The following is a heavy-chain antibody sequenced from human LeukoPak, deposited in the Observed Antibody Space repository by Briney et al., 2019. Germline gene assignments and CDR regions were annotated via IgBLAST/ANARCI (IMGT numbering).Heavy chain of an antibody. CDR1: GGTFSSYA. D-gene: IGHD1-26*01. CDR3: ARVSPATYYGMDV. V-gene: IGHV1-69*04. Sequence: SVKVSCKASGGTFSSYAISWVRQAPGQGLEWMGRIIPILGIANYAQKFQGRVTMTTDTSTSTAYMELRSLRSDDTAVYYCARVSPATYYGMDVWGQGTTVTVSS. J-gene: IGHJ6*02. CDR2: IIPILGIA.